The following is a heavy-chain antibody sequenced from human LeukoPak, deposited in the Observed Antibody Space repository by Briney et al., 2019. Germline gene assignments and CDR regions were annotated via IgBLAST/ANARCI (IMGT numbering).Heavy chain of an antibody. J-gene: IGHJ4*02. CDR1: GFTFSSYG. CDR3: AKFWGVLGYCSSTSCYTPNDY. V-gene: IGHV3-30*02. Sequence: PGGSLRLSCAASGFTFSSYGMHWVRQAPGKGLEWVAFIRYDGSNKYYADSVKGRFTISRDNSKNTLYLQMNGLRAEDTAVYYCAKFWGVLGYCSSTSCYTPNDYWGQGTLVTVSS. CDR2: IRYDGSNK. D-gene: IGHD2-2*02.